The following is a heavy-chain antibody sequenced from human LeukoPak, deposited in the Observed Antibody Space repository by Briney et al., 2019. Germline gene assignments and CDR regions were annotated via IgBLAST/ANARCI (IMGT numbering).Heavy chain of an antibody. Sequence: ASVKVSCKASGYSFTSSVMNWVRQAPGQGLEWMRWINTNTGNPTYVEGFTGRFVFSLDTSVSTAYLQISSLKTEDIAVYYCARSLTYDGDHPPFDYWGQGTLVTVSS. CDR1: GYSFTSSV. J-gene: IGHJ4*02. CDR2: INTNTGNP. V-gene: IGHV7-4-1*02. D-gene: IGHD4-17*01. CDR3: ARSLTYDGDHPPFDY.